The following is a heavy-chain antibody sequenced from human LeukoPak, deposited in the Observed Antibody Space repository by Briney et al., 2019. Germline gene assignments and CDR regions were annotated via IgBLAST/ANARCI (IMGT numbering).Heavy chain of an antibody. D-gene: IGHD2-2*01. J-gene: IGHJ4*02. CDR2: IMIGGDGK. CDR3: VRAAPRDCSPASCSLFNT. V-gene: IGHV3-23*01. Sequence: PRGSLRLSCAGSGFTFNNYAMSWVRRAPRKGLEWVSTIMIGGDGKHYADSVKGRFTISRDRSESTLYLQMNGLRADDTAVYYCVRAAPRDCSPASCSLFNTWGQGTLVTVSS. CDR1: GFTFNNYA.